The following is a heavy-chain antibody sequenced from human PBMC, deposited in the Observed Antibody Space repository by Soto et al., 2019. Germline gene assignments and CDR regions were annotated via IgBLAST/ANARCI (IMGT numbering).Heavy chain of an antibody. CDR2: ISAYNGNT. D-gene: IGHD2-15*01. CDR1: GYTFTSYG. Sequence: ASVKVSCKASGYTFTSYGISWVRQAPGQGLEWMGWISAYNGNTNYAQKLQGRVTMTTDTSTSTAYMELRSLRSDDTAVYYCARDHPPSYCSGGSCYSNRFDYWGQGTLVTVSS. CDR3: ARDHPPSYCSGGSCYSNRFDY. V-gene: IGHV1-18*01. J-gene: IGHJ4*02.